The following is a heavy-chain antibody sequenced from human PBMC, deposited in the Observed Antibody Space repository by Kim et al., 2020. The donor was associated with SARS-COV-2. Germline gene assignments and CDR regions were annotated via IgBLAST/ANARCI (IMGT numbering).Heavy chain of an antibody. CDR1: GFSFSDYY. Sequence: GGSLRLSCAASGFSFSDYYMTWIRQAPGKGLEWVAYINSDGSSTDYADSVNGRFTISRDSAKRSVSLQMNSLTPEDTAVYYCVREQSSWGQGNLVTVAS. CDR2: INSDGSST. CDR3: VREQSS. V-gene: IGHV3-11*01. J-gene: IGHJ6*01. D-gene: IGHD6-13*01.